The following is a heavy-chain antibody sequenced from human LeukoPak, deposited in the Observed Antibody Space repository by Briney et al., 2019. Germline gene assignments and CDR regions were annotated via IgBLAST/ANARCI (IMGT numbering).Heavy chain of an antibody. CDR3: ARRGSGASLEYYFDL. Sequence: PSETLSLTCTVSGDAIGSYYWTWIRQPPGKGLEWIGDIYRSGNTNYNPSLKSRVAISIDTSKKQFSLYLSSVTPADTAVYYCARRGSGASLEYYFDLWGRGTLVTVSS. CDR2: IYRSGNT. V-gene: IGHV4-59*01. D-gene: IGHD1-14*01. J-gene: IGHJ2*01. CDR1: GDAIGSYY.